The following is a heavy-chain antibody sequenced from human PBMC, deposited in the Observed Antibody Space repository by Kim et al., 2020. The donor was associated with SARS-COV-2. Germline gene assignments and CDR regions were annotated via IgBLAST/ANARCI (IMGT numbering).Heavy chain of an antibody. V-gene: IGHV3-30*04. Sequence: GGSLRLSCAASGFTFSSYAMHWVRQAPGKGLEWVAVISYDGSNKYYADSVKGRFTISRDNSKNTLYLQMNSLRAEDTAVYYCAREEVLGYFVWLVRPNGFDPWGQGTLVTVSS. CDR2: ISYDGSNK. CDR3: AREEVLGYFVWLVRPNGFDP. J-gene: IGHJ5*02. CDR1: GFTFSSYA. D-gene: IGHD3-9*01.